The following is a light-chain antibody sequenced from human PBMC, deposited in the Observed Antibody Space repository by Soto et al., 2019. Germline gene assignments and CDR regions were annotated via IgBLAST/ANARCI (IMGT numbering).Light chain of an antibody. CDR1: QSVSSN. J-gene: IGKJ4*01. CDR2: GAS. V-gene: IGKV3-15*01. CDR3: QQYNNWPPTT. Sequence: EIVLTHSQATLSLSPCEGATLYWSASQSVSSNLAWYQQRPGQAPRLLIYGASTRATGIPARFSGSGSGTEFTLTISSLQSEDFAVYYCQQYNNWPPTTFGGGTKV.